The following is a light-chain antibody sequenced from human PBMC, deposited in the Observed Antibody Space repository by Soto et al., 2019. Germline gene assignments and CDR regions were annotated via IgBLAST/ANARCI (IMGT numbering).Light chain of an antibody. CDR2: DVS. J-gene: IGLJ1*01. CDR1: SSDVGGYNY. V-gene: IGLV2-11*01. CDR3: CAYAAIYTYV. Sequence: QSVLTQPRSVSGSPGQSVTISCTGTSSDVGGYNYVSWYQQHPGKAPKLMIYDVSKRPSGVPDRFSGSKSGNTASLTISGLQAEVEADYSCCAYAAIYTYVSGTGTMDTVL.